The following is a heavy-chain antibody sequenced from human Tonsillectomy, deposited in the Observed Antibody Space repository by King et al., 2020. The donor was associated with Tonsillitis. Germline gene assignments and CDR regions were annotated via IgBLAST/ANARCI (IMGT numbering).Heavy chain of an antibody. Sequence: VQLQESGPGLVKLSQTLSLTCTVSGGSISSGSYYWNWIRQPAGKGLEWIGRIYTSGSTNYNPSLKSRLTISVDTSKNQFSLKLSSVTAADTAVYYCAREGWHFDWLLYYFDSWGQGTLVTVSS. CDR1: GGSISSGSYY. D-gene: IGHD3-9*01. J-gene: IGHJ4*02. CDR2: IYTSGST. CDR3: AREGWHFDWLLYYFDS. V-gene: IGHV4-61*02.